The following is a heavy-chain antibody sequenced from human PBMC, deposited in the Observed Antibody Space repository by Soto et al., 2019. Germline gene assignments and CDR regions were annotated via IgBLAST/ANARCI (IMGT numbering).Heavy chain of an antibody. Sequence: QVQLVESGGGVVQPGMSLRLSCAASGFTFSSYGMHWVRQAPGKGLEWVAVISYDGSNKYYADSVKGRFTISRDNSKNTLYLQMNSLRAEDTAVYYCAKDLKGYYGSGSPYYYGMDVWGQGTTVTVAS. CDR2: ISYDGSNK. D-gene: IGHD3-10*01. J-gene: IGHJ6*02. CDR3: AKDLKGYYGSGSPYYYGMDV. V-gene: IGHV3-30*18. CDR1: GFTFSSYG.